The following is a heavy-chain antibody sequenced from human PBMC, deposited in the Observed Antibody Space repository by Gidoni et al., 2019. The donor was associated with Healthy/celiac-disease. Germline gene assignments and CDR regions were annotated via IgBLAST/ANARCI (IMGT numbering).Heavy chain of an antibody. CDR1: GFTFSSYA. D-gene: IGHD2-2*01. V-gene: IGHV3-64D*08. Sequence: EVQLVESGGGLVQPGGSLSLSCSASGFTFSSYAMHWVRQAPGKGLEYVSASSSNGGSTYYADSVKGRFTIYRDNSKNTLYLQMSSLRAEDTAVYYCVKSSTRAKPFDYWGQGTLVTVSS. J-gene: IGHJ4*02. CDR2: SSSNGGST. CDR3: VKSSTRAKPFDY.